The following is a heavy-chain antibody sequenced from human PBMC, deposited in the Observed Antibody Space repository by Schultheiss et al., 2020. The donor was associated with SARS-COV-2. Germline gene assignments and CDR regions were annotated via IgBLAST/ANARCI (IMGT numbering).Heavy chain of an antibody. J-gene: IGHJ3*02. D-gene: IGHD1-7*01. Sequence: GESLKISCKGSGYNFTNYWIGWVRQMPGKGLEWMGIMYPGDSDTRYSPSFQGQVTISADKSISTAYLQWSSLKASDTAMYYCASPVETGTTFSAFDIWGQGTMVTVSS. CDR1: GYNFTNYW. V-gene: IGHV5-51*01. CDR2: MYPGDSDT. CDR3: ASPVETGTTFSAFDI.